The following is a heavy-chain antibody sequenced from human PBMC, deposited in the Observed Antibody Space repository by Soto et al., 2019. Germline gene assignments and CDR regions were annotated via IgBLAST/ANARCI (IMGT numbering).Heavy chain of an antibody. CDR3: ASYRGALYFES. CDR2: VFYGGT. J-gene: IGHJ4*02. CDR1: GSSMSSNY. Sequence: LSETLSLTCYVSGSSMSSNYSSWVRQSPDKGLEWLGYVFYGGTDYNPSLGGRVSMSVETSKSQFPLKLTSVTLADTAVYYCASYRGALYFESWGPGILVTVSS. D-gene: IGHD3-16*01. V-gene: IGHV4-59*01.